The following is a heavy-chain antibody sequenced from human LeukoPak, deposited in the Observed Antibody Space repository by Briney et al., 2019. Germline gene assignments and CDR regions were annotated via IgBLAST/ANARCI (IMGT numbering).Heavy chain of an antibody. D-gene: IGHD3-3*01. CDR1: GFTFSSYS. Sequence: GGSLRLSCAASGFTFSSYSMNWVRQAPGKGLEWVANIKQDGSEKYYVDSVKGRFTISRDNAKNSLYLQMNSLRAEDTAVYYCARSVGFFYTIFGVDPYYYYMDVWGKGTTVTVSS. CDR3: ARSVGFFYTIFGVDPYYYYMDV. CDR2: IKQDGSEK. V-gene: IGHV3-7*01. J-gene: IGHJ6*03.